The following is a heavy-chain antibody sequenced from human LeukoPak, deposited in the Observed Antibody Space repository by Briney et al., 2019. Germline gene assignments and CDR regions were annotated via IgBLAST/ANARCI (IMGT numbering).Heavy chain of an antibody. V-gene: IGHV1-8*01. CDR1: GYTFTNYD. Sequence: ASVTVSCTASGYTFTNYDINWVRQATGQGLEWMGWMNPNSGNTGYAQKFQGRVTMTRNTSISTAYMELSSLRSEDTAVYYCARGLGHVLRFLEWLSKDYYYYGMDVWGQGTTVTVSS. CDR3: ARGLGHVLRFLEWLSKDYYYYGMDV. J-gene: IGHJ6*02. CDR2: MNPNSGNT. D-gene: IGHD3-3*01.